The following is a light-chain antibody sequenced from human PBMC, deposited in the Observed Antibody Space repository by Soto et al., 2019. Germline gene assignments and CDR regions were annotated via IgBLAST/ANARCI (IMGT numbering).Light chain of an antibody. CDR1: SSDVGGYNY. J-gene: IGLJ2*01. V-gene: IGLV2-14*01. Sequence: QSALTQPASVSGSPGQSITISCTGTSSDVGGYNYVSWYQEHPGKAPKLIIYEVSNRPSGVSNRFSGSKSGNTASLTISGLQAEDEDDYYCSSYTSSSTLVFGGGTKLTVL. CDR2: EVS. CDR3: SSYTSSSTLV.